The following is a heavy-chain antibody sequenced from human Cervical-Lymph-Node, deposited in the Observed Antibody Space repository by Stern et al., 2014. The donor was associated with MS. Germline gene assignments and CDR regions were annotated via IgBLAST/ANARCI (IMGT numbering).Heavy chain of an antibody. CDR1: GYTFTSYY. J-gene: IGHJ4*02. CDR2: INPSGGST. Sequence: MQLVESGAEVKKPGASVKVSCKASGYTFTSYYMHWVRQAPGQGLEWMGIINPSGGSTSYAQKFQGRVTMTRDTSTSTVYMELSSLRSEDTAVYYCARDYGGIAVAGTHFDYWGQGTLVTVSS. CDR3: ARDYGGIAVAGTHFDY. V-gene: IGHV1-46*01. D-gene: IGHD6-19*01.